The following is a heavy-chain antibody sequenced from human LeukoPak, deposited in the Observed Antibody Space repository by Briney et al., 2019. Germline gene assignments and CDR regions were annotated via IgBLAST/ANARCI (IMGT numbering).Heavy chain of an antibody. J-gene: IGHJ4*02. CDR3: ARVRREWLVFFDY. CDR2: IYHSGST. D-gene: IGHD6-19*01. V-gene: IGHV4-4*02. Sequence: PSGTLSLTCAVSGGSTSSSNWWSWVRQPPGKGLEWIGEIYHSGSTNYNPSLKSRVTISVDKSKNQFSLKLSSVTAADTAVYYCARVRREWLVFFDYWGQGTLVTVSS. CDR1: GGSTSSSNW.